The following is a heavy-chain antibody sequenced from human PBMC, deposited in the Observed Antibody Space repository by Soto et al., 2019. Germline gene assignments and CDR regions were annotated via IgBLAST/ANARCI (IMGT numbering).Heavy chain of an antibody. J-gene: IGHJ1*01. D-gene: IGHD2-2*01. CDR1: GYTFTSYA. Sequence: ASVKVSCKASGYTFTSYAMHWVRQAPGQRLEWMGRINAGHGNTKYAQKFQGRVTITTDKSTSTAYMELSSLRSEDTAVYYCATGVQLPPAEYFQHWGQGTLVTVSS. CDR2: INAGHGNT. CDR3: ATGVQLPPAEYFQH. V-gene: IGHV1-3*01.